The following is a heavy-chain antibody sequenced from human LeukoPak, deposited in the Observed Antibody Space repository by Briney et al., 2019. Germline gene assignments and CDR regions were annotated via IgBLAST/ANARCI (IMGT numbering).Heavy chain of an antibody. V-gene: IGHV3-74*01. CDR1: GFTFSSYW. CDR2: INSDGSST. CDR3: AREPGISYYYYVDV. D-gene: IGHD6-13*01. Sequence: GGSLRLSCAASGFTFSSYWMHWVRQAPGKGLVWVSRINSDGSSTSYADSVKGRFTISRDNAKNSLYLQMNSLRAEDTAVYYCAREPGISYYYYVDVWGKGTTVTVSS. J-gene: IGHJ6*03.